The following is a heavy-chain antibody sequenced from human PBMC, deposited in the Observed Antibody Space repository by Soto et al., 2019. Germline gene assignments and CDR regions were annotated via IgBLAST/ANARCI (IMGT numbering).Heavy chain of an antibody. CDR2: IIPIFDTA. CDR1: GGTFSSYA. CDR3: ARDRGPSSGYYPYWFDP. V-gene: IGHV1-69*12. Sequence: QVQLVQSGAEVKKPGSSVKVSCKASGGTFSSYAITWVRQAPGQGLEWMGEIIPIFDTANYAQKFQGRVTMTGDESKSAAYMELSSLRSEDTAVYYCARDRGPSSGYYPYWFDPWGQGTLVTVSS. D-gene: IGHD3-22*01. J-gene: IGHJ5*02.